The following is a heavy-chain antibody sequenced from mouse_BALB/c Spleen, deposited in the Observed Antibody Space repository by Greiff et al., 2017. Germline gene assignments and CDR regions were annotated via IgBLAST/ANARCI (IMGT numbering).Heavy chain of an antibody. V-gene: IGHV1S22*01. J-gene: IGHJ2*01. CDR2: IYPGSGST. CDR1: GYTFTSYW. D-gene: IGHD1-2*01. Sequence: LQQPGSELVRPGASVKLSCKASGYTFTSYWMHWVKQRPGQGLEWIGNIYPGSGSTNYDVKFKSKATLTVDTSSSTAYMQLSSLTSEDSAVYYCTRITTATDYWGQGTTLTVSS. CDR3: TRITTATDY.